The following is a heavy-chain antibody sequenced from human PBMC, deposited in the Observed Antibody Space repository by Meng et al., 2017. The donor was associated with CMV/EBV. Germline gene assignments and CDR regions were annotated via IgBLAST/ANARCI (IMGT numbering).Heavy chain of an antibody. CDR1: GFTFSSYG. D-gene: IGHD6-19*01. CDR2: IRYDGSNK. J-gene: IGHJ4*02. Sequence: GGSLRLSCAASGFTFSSYGTHWVRQAPGKGLEWVAFIRYDGSNKYYADSVKGRFTVSRDNSKNTLYLQMNSLRAEDTAVYYCAKDYWLGWYAEYYFDYWGQGTLVTVSS. CDR3: AKDYWLGWYAEYYFDY. V-gene: IGHV3-30*02.